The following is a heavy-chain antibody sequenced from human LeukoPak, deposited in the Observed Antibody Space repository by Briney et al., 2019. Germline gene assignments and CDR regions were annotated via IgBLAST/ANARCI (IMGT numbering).Heavy chain of an antibody. CDR1: GYTFTSYD. CDR2: MNPNSGNT. Sequence: ASVKVSCKASGYTFTSYDINWVRQATGQGLEWMGWMNPNSGNTVYAQKFQGRVTMTRNTSISTAYMELSSLRSEDTAVYYCARAKVDNFKRWLQLKGEYYFDYWGQGTLVTVSS. V-gene: IGHV1-8*01. CDR3: ARAKVDNFKRWLQLKGEYYFDY. J-gene: IGHJ4*02. D-gene: IGHD5-24*01.